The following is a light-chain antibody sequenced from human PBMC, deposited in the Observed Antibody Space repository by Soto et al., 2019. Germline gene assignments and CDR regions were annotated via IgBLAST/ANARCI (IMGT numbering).Light chain of an antibody. CDR3: QQRSNWPPSIT. V-gene: IGKV3-11*01. J-gene: IGKJ5*01. Sequence: ETVLTQSPATLSLSPGERATLSCRASQSVSTFLAWYQQKPGQAPRLLIYDASIRATGIPARFSGSGSGTDFTLTISSLEPEDFAVYYCQQRSNWPPSITFGQGTRLEIK. CDR1: QSVSTF. CDR2: DAS.